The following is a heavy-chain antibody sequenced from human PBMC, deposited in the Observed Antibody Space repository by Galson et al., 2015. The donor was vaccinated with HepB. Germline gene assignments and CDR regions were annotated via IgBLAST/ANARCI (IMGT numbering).Heavy chain of an antibody. V-gene: IGHV6-1*01. Sequence: CAISGDSVFNNSAAWNWIRQSPSRGLEWLGRTYYRSAWYHDYTPSVRSRITINPDTSKNQFSLQLNSVTTEDTAVYYCAVEKATTYFFDYWGQGSLVTVSS. CDR2: TYYRSAWYH. CDR3: AVEKATTYFFDY. CDR1: GDSVFNNSAA. D-gene: IGHD5-24*01. J-gene: IGHJ4*02.